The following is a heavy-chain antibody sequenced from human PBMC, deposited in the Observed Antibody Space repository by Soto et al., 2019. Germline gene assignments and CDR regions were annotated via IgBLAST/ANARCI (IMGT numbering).Heavy chain of an antibody. Sequence: QVQLVQSGAEVKKPGSSVKVSCKASGGTFSSYTISWVRQAPGQGLEWMGWIIPILGIANYAPKFQGRVTITADKATSTAYMELSSLRSEDTAVYYCASGYCDSSGYCESWGQGTLVTVSS. J-gene: IGHJ4*02. D-gene: IGHD3-22*01. V-gene: IGHV1-69*02. CDR3: ASGYCDSSGYCES. CDR2: IIPILGIA. CDR1: GGTFSSYT.